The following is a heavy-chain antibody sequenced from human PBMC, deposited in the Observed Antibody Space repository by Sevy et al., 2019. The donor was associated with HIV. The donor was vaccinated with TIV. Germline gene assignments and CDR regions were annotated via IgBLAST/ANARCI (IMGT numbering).Heavy chain of an antibody. J-gene: IGHJ6*03. CDR2: IIPIFGTA. Sequence: ASVKVSCKASGGTFSSYAISWVRQAPGQGLEWMGGIIPIFGTANYAQKFQGRVTITADKSTSTAYMELSSLRSEDTAVYYCAGTIMERRDYYYSMDVWGKGTTVTVSS. V-gene: IGHV1-69*06. CDR1: GGTFSSYA. CDR3: AGTIMERRDYYYSMDV. D-gene: IGHD1-1*01.